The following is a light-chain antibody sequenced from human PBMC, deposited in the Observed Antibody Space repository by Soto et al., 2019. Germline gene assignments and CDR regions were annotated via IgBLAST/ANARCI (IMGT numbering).Light chain of an antibody. CDR2: SVS. J-gene: IGLJ2*01. Sequence: QSALTQPASVSGSPGQSITISCTGTSSDVGGYNYVSWYQQHPGKAPKLMIYSVSNRPSGVSNRFSDSKSGNTASLTISGLQAEDEADYYCSSYTSSSPVLFGGGTKLTVL. V-gene: IGLV2-14*01. CDR3: SSYTSSSPVL. CDR1: SSDVGGYNY.